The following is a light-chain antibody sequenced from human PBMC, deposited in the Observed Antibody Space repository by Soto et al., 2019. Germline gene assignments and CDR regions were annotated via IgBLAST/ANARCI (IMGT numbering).Light chain of an antibody. Sequence: QSVLTQPHSVSASPGQSVTISCTGTSSDVGGYSYVSWYQQHPGKAPQLIIYDVTERPSGVPDRFSGSKSGNTASLTISGLQAEDEADYYCCSYTGSYSYVFGIGTKVTVL. CDR3: CSYTGSYSYV. CDR2: DVT. V-gene: IGLV2-11*01. CDR1: SSDVGGYSY. J-gene: IGLJ1*01.